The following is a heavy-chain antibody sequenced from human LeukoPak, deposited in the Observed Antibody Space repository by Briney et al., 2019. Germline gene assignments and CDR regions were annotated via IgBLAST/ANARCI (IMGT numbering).Heavy chain of an antibody. Sequence: PGGSLRLSCAASGFTFSIYAMHWVRQAPGKGLECVAVIWYDGSNKYYADSVKGRFTISRDNSKNTLYLRMNSLRAEDTAVYYCAKDMDVYGSGSYYKGFDYWGQGTLVTVSS. CDR3: AKDMDVYGSGSYYKGFDY. J-gene: IGHJ4*02. CDR1: GFTFSIYA. CDR2: IWYDGSNK. D-gene: IGHD3-10*01. V-gene: IGHV3-33*06.